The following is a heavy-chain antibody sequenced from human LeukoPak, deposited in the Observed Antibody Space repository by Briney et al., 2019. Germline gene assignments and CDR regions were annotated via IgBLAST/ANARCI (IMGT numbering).Heavy chain of an antibody. V-gene: IGHV3-30-3*01. D-gene: IGHD4-17*01. CDR3: ARDRTVTNQGLFDY. CDR1: GFTFSSYA. Sequence: GGSLRLSCAASGFTFSSYAMHWVRQAPGKGLEWVAVISYDGSNKYYADSVKGRFTISRDNSKNTLYLQMNSLRAEDTAVYYCARDRTVTNQGLFDYWGQGTLVTVSS. CDR2: ISYDGSNK. J-gene: IGHJ4*02.